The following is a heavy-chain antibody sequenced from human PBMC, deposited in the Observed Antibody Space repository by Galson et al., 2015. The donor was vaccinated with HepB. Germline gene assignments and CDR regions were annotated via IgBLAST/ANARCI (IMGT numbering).Heavy chain of an antibody. D-gene: IGHD6-19*01. Sequence: QSGAEVKKPGESLRISCKGSGYTFTSHWITWVRQMPGKGLEWMGMIDPTDSFTNYSPSFQGHVTMSADKSIATAYLQLISLKASDTAMYYCARHVLESGSSGWYNWFDPWG. CDR1: GYTFTSHW. CDR2: IDPTDSFT. J-gene: IGHJ5*02. CDR3: ARHVLESGSSGWYNWFDP. V-gene: IGHV5-10-1*01.